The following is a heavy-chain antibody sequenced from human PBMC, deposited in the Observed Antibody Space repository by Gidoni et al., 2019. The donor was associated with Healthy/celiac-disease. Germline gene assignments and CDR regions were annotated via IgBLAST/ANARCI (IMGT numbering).Heavy chain of an antibody. CDR1: GLPFSSYA. CDR2: ISGSGGST. Sequence: EVQLLGSGGGWVRPGGSLSLSFSASGLPFSSYAMSWVRQAPGKGLEWVSAISGSGGSTYYADSVKGRFTISRDNSKNTLYLQMNSLRAEDTAVYYCAKATILVAAYFNWGQGTLVTVSS. CDR3: AKATILVAAYFN. J-gene: IGHJ4*02. V-gene: IGHV3-23*01. D-gene: IGHD2-15*01.